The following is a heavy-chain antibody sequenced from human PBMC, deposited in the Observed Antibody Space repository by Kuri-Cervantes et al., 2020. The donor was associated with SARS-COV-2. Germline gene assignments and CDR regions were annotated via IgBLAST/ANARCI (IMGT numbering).Heavy chain of an antibody. CDR1: GGSFSGFC. CDR2: INHSGSA. D-gene: IGHD3-3*01. Sequence: SQTLSLTCAVYGGSFSGFCWSWIRQAPGKGLEWIGEINHSGSANYSPSLKSRVTISVDTSKNQFSLRLSSVTAADTGVYYCARASTTIYGVLIALFSSNAFGIWGQGTMVTVSS. V-gene: IGHV4-34*01. J-gene: IGHJ3*02. CDR3: ARASTTIYGVLIALFSSNAFGI.